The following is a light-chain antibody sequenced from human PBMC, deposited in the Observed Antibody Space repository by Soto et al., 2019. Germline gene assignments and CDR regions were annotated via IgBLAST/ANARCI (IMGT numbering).Light chain of an antibody. CDR2: AAS. J-gene: IGKJ1*01. Sequence: DIQMTQSPSSVSASVGDRVTITCRASQGIAGWLAWYQQKPGKAPKLLIYAASSLQGGVPSRFSGTGSGTDYTLTIDSLQPEDFASYYCQQAYNFPRTFGQGTKVEIK. CDR3: QQAYNFPRT. CDR1: QGIAGW. V-gene: IGKV1-12*01.